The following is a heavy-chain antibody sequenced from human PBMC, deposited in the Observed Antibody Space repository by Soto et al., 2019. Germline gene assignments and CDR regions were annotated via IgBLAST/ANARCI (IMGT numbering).Heavy chain of an antibody. V-gene: IGHV1-69*12. J-gene: IGHJ6*02. D-gene: IGHD1-7*01. CDR3: ASLGITGTCVYYYGMDV. CDR2: IIPIFGTA. Sequence: QVQLVQSGAEVKKPGSSVKVSCKASGGTFSSYAISWVRQAPGQGLEWMGGIIPIFGTANYAQKFQGRVTITAGASTSTAYMELSSLRSEDTAVYSCASLGITGTCVYYYGMDVWGQGTAVSVSS. CDR1: GGTFSSYA.